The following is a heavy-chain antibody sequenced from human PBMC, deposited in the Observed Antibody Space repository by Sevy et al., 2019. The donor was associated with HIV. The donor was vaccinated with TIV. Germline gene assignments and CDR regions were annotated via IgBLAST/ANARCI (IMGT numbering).Heavy chain of an antibody. CDR1: GASITNYY. J-gene: IGHJ6*03. CDR3: ARDVVVRGVFPTYYYHYYMDV. CDR2: INTRGDT. V-gene: IGHV4-4*07. D-gene: IGHD3-10*01. Sequence: SETLSLTCTVSGASITNYYWSWIRQPAGKGLEWIGRINTRGDTHYNPSLKGRVTMSLDTSQKHFSLKLTTVIAADTAVYYCARDVVVRGVFPTYYYHYYMDVWGKGTTVTVSS.